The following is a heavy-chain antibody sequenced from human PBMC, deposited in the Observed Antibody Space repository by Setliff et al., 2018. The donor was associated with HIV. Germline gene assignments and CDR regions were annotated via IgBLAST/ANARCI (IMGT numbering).Heavy chain of an antibody. V-gene: IGHV1-69*05. D-gene: IGHD3-22*01. CDR2: IIPVFGSA. CDR3: ARGRNYDSSGYGDYYYYMDV. Sequence: GASVKVSCKASGGTFSTSAISWVRQAPGRGLEWMGGIIPVFGSAHYAQKFQDRITITTDESTSTAYMQLSSLRSDDTAVYYCARGRNYDSSGYGDYYYYMDVWGKGTTVTVSS. CDR1: GGTFSTSA. J-gene: IGHJ6*03.